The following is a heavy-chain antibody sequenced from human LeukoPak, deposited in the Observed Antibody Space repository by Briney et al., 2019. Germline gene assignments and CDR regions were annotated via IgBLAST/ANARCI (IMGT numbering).Heavy chain of an antibody. D-gene: IGHD3-3*01. CDR1: GGPISSYY. CDR2: IYTSGST. J-gene: IGHJ4*02. Sequence: NPSETLSLTCTVSGGPISSYYWGWIRQPAGKGLEWIGRIYTSGSTNYNPSLKSRVTMSVDTSKNQLSLKLSSVTAADTAVYYCARLIRFLDEYYFDYWGQGTLVTVSS. V-gene: IGHV4-4*07. CDR3: ARLIRFLDEYYFDY.